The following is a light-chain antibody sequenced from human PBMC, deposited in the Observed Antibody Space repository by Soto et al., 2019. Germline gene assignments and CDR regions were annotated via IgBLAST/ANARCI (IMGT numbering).Light chain of an antibody. CDR2: KAS. V-gene: IGKV1-5*03. Sequence: DIQMTQSPSTLSASVGDRVTITCRASQSISSWLAWYQQKPGKAPKLLIYKASSLESGVPSRFSGSGSGTEFTLTISSLQPDDFATYYGQQYNSYLYTFGQGPKLEIK. J-gene: IGKJ2*01. CDR1: QSISSW. CDR3: QQYNSYLYT.